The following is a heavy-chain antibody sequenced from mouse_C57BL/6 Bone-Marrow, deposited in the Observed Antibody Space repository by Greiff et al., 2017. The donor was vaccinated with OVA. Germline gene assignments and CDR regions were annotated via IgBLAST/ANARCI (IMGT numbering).Heavy chain of an antibody. CDR2: IYPRDGST. CDR3: ARVRLSYWYFDV. CDR1: GYTFTDHT. Sequence: VKLQESDAELVKPGASVKISCKVSGYTFTDHTIHWMKQRPEQGLEWIGYIYPRDGSTKYNEKFKGKATLTADKSSSTAYMQLNSLTSEDSAVYFCARVRLSYWYFDVWGTGTTVTVSS. V-gene: IGHV1-78*01. J-gene: IGHJ1*03.